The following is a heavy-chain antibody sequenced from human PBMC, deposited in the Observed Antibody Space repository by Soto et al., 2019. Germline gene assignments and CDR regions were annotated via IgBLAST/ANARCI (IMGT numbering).Heavy chain of an antibody. CDR1: GFTFSSYG. D-gene: IGHD3-10*01. CDR2: ISYDGSNK. CDR3: AKGGPMVRGPRGYVDY. J-gene: IGHJ4*02. Sequence: QVQLVESGGGVVQPGRSLRLSCAASGFTFSSYGMHWVRQAPGKGLEWVAVISYDGSNKYYADSVKGRFTISRDNSKNTRYLQMNSLRAEDTAVYYCAKGGPMVRGPRGYVDYWGQGTLVTVSS. V-gene: IGHV3-30*18.